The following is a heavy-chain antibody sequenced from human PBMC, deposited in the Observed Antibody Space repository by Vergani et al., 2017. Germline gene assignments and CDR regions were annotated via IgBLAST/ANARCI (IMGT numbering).Heavy chain of an antibody. CDR2: ISYDGSNK. J-gene: IGHJ4*02. Sequence: QVQLVESGGGVVQPGRSLRLSCAASGFTFSSSGMHWVRQAPGKGLEWVAVISYDGSNKYYADSVKGRLIISRDNSKNTLYLQMNSLRAEDTAVYYCAKAPSYSSGWYFDYWGQGTLVTVSS. CDR3: AKAPSYSSGWYFDY. V-gene: IGHV3-30*18. D-gene: IGHD6-19*01. CDR1: GFTFSSSG.